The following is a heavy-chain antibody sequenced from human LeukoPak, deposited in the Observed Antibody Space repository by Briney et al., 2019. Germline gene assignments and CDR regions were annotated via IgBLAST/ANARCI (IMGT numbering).Heavy chain of an antibody. V-gene: IGHV3-21*01. D-gene: IGHD3-10*01. Sequence: GGSLRLSCAASGFTFSSYSMNWVRQAPGKGLEWVSSISSSSSYIYYADSVKGRFTISRDNAKNSLYLQMNSLRAEETAVYYCARDLRLYYYGSGSRSPPGYWGQGTLVTVSS. CDR3: ARDLRLYYYGSGSRSPPGY. J-gene: IGHJ4*02. CDR1: GFTFSSYS. CDR2: ISSSSSYI.